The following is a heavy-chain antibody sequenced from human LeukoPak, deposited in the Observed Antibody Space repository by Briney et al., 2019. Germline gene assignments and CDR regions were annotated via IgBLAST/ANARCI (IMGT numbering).Heavy chain of an antibody. Sequence: GGSLRLSCAASGFPFSTYAMHWVRQAPDKGLEWVAFISYDGNNKFYADSVKGRFTISRDNSKNTLYLQMNSLRPEDTAVYYCARAEYTTSPRIDYWGPGTLVTVSS. CDR3: ARAEYTTSPRIDY. CDR1: GFPFSTYA. CDR2: ISYDGNNK. J-gene: IGHJ4*02. V-gene: IGHV3-30-3*01. D-gene: IGHD6-6*01.